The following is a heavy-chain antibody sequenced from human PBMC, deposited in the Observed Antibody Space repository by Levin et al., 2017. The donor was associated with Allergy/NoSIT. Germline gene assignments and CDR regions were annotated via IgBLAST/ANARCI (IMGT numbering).Heavy chain of an antibody. J-gene: IGHJ4*02. CDR1: GYTFISYG. CDR3: ARGADGDPYDF. D-gene: IGHD4-17*01. CDR2: ISAYTGNT. Sequence: ASVKVSCKASGYTFISYGITWVRQAPGQGLEWMGWISAYTGNTNYAQKFQGRVTMTTDTSTDIAYMELRSLRSDDTAVYYCARGADGDPYDFWGQGTLVIVSS. V-gene: IGHV1-18*01.